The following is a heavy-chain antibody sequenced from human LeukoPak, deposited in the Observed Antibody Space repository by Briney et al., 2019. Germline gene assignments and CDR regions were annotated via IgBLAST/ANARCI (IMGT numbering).Heavy chain of an antibody. CDR1: GGSISSSNW. V-gene: IGHV4-4*02. D-gene: IGHD5-24*01. CDR3: ASYRSRDGYKYYFDY. J-gene: IGHJ4*02. CDR2: IYHSGST. Sequence: SETLSLTCAVSGGSISSSNWWSWVRQPPGKGLEWIGEIYHSGSTNYNPSLKSRVTISVDKSKNQFSLKLSSVTAADTAVYYCASYRSRDGYKYYFDYWGQGTLVTVSS.